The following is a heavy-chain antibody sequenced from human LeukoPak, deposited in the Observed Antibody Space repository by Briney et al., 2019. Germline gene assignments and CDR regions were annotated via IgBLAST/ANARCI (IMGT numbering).Heavy chain of an antibody. CDR1: GFTFSSYG. V-gene: IGHV3-30*02. J-gene: IGHJ4*02. Sequence: GGSLRLSCAASGFTFSSYGMHWVRQAPGKGLEWVAFIRYDGSNKYYADSVKGRFTISRDNSKNTLYLQTNSLRAEDTAVYYCAKAYYDILTGYPVDYWGQGTLVTVSS. D-gene: IGHD3-9*01. CDR2: IRYDGSNK. CDR3: AKAYYDILTGYPVDY.